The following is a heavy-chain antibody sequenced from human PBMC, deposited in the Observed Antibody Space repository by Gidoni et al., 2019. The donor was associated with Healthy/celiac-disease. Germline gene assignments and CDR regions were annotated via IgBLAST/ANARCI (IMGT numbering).Heavy chain of an antibody. CDR1: GFTFSSYG. J-gene: IGHJ4*02. D-gene: IGHD2-15*01. CDR2: RWYDGSNK. Sequence: QVQLVESGGGVVQPGRSLRLSCAASGFTFSSYGMHWVRQAPGKGLEWVAVRWYDGSNKYYADSVKGRFTISRDNSKNTLYLQMNSLRAEDTAVYYCARGQDIVVVVAAIDYWGQGTLVTVSS. V-gene: IGHV3-33*01. CDR3: ARGQDIVVVVAAIDY.